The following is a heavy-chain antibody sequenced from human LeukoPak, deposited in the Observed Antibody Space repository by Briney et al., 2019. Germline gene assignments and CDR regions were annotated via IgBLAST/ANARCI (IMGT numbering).Heavy chain of an antibody. CDR3: AKDHQGYWADSFDY. J-gene: IGHJ4*02. D-gene: IGHD6-13*01. V-gene: IGHV3-23*01. Sequence: GGSLRLSCAASGFTFSSFAMTWVRQAPGKGLEWVSAISGSGGSTYFADSVKGRFTVSRDNSKDTLYLQMNSLRAEDTAVYYCAKDHQGYWADSFDYWGQGTLVTVSS. CDR1: GFTFSSFA. CDR2: ISGSGGST.